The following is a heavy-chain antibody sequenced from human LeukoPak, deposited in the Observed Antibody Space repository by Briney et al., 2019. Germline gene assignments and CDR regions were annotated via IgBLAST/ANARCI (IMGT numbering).Heavy chain of an antibody. CDR2: IIPIFGTA. V-gene: IGHV1-69*13. Sequence: SVKVSCKASGGTFSSYAISWVRQAPGQGLEWMGGIIPIFGTANYAQKFQGRVTITADESTSTAYMELSSLRSEDTAVYYCARNEGSKSYYYYMDVWGKGTTVTVSS. CDR1: GGTFSSYA. J-gene: IGHJ6*03. CDR3: ARNEGSKSYYYYMDV.